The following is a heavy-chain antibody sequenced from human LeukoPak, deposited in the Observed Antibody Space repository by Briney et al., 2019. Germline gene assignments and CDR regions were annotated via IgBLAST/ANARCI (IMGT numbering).Heavy chain of an antibody. Sequence: GGSLRLSCAASGFTFSSYSMNWVRQAPGKGLEWVSSISSSSSYIYYADSVKGRFTISKDNAKNSLYLQMNSLRAEDTAVYYCARERYCSSTSCYREDDAFDIWGQGTMVTVSS. CDR3: ARERYCSSTSCYREDDAFDI. CDR2: ISSSSSYI. CDR1: GFTFSSYS. V-gene: IGHV3-21*01. D-gene: IGHD2-2*02. J-gene: IGHJ3*02.